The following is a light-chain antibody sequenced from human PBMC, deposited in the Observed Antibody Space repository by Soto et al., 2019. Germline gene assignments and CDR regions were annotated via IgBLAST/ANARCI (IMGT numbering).Light chain of an antibody. CDR1: NSDVGRYKF. Sequence: QSALTQPPSASGSPGQSLTISCTGTNSDVGRYKFVSWYQQHPGKAPKLIIYEVTQRPSGVPDRFSASKSGNTASLTVSGLQAEDEAEYFCFSFTTTSTHVFGTGTKVTVL. CDR3: FSFTTTSTHV. V-gene: IGLV2-8*01. CDR2: EVT. J-gene: IGLJ1*01.